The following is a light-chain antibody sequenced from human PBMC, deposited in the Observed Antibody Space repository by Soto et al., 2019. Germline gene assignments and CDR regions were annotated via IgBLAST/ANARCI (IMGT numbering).Light chain of an antibody. Sequence: DIQMTQSPSILSASVGDSVTITCRASQSISSWLAWYQQKPGKAPKLLIYTASSLESGVPSRFSASGSGTEFTLTISSLEPDDFATYYCQHYNTYSGTFGPGTKVDIK. J-gene: IGKJ3*01. CDR1: QSISSW. CDR2: TAS. V-gene: IGKV1-5*03. CDR3: QHYNTYSGT.